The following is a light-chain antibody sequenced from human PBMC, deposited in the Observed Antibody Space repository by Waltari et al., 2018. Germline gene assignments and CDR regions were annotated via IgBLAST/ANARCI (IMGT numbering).Light chain of an antibody. Sequence: DIQMTQSPSSVSASVGDRVTITCRASKSISHFLNWYQQNPGKAPKFFIYTTSNLQTVLPVSYNCSGSGTDFTLTISSMQPEDFATDYCQQSFVTGTFGPGSKVDIK. CDR2: TTS. V-gene: IGKV1-39*01. CDR1: KSISHF. J-gene: IGKJ3*01. CDR3: QQSFVTGT.